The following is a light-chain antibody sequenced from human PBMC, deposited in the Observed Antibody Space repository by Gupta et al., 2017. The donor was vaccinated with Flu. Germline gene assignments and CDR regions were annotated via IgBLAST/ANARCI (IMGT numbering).Light chain of an antibody. CDR1: KLGDKY. CDR3: QAWDSNTLYV. V-gene: IGLV3-1*01. CDR2: QDN. Sequence: SYELTQPPSVSVSSGQTASITCSGDKLGDKYASWYQQKPGQSPVLVIYQDNKRPSGIPDRFSGSNSGNTATLTISGTQAMDEADYYCQAWDSNTLYVFGTGTKVTVL. J-gene: IGLJ1*01.